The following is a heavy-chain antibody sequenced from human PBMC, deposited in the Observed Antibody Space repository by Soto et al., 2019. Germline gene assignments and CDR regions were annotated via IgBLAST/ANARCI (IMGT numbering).Heavy chain of an antibody. CDR2: LYGGGTT. D-gene: IGHD6-13*01. Sequence: GGPLRHSWAASGFNVSSSYISWVRQAPGKGLEWVSVLYGGGTTYCAGSVKGRFTISRDNSKNTLYLQLDSLRAEDTAVYYCARHPPTSSWPTALDYWGQGALVTVSS. V-gene: IGHV3-53*01. CDR3: ARHPPTSSWPTALDY. CDR1: GFNVSSSY. J-gene: IGHJ4*02.